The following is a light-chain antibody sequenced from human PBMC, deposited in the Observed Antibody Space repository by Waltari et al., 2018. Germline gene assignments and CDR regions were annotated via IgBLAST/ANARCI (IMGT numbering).Light chain of an antibody. V-gene: IGKV3-15*01. Sequence: EIVMTQSPATLSVSPGERATLSCRASQSVNSNLAWYQQKSGQAPRLLIHGASTRATGFPARFSGSGSGTEFNLTISSLQSEDFAVYYCQQYNDWLTFGGGTKVEIK. CDR1: QSVNSN. J-gene: IGKJ4*01. CDR2: GAS. CDR3: QQYNDWLT.